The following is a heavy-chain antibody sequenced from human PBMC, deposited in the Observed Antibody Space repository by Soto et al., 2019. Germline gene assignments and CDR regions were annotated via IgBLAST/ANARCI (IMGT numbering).Heavy chain of an antibody. Sequence: GGSLRLSCAASGFTLSSHAMHWVRQAPGKGLEWVALISYDGSSKYYADSVRGRFTISRDNSKNTLYLQMNSLRVEDTAIYYCARVFITLIALNWLDPWGQGTLVTVSS. CDR1: GFTLSSHA. D-gene: IGHD3-22*01. CDR2: ISYDGSSK. CDR3: ARVFITLIALNWLDP. V-gene: IGHV3-30-3*01. J-gene: IGHJ5*02.